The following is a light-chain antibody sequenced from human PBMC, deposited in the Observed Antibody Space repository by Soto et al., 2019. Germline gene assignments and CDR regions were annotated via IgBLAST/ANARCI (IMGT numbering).Light chain of an antibody. Sequence: QSALTQPASVSGSPGQSITISCTGTSSDVGKYNLVSWYQQYPGKAPKLMIYEDTKRPSGVSNRFSGSKSGNTASLTVSGLQAEDEADYFCSSFAGSNSWVFGGGTKLTVL. CDR2: EDT. CDR3: SSFAGSNSWV. CDR1: SSDVGKYNL. J-gene: IGLJ3*02. V-gene: IGLV2-23*01.